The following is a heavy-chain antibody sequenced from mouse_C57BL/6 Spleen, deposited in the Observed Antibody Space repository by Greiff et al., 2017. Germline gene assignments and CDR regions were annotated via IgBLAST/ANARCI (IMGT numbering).Heavy chain of an antibody. CDR2: ISSGSSTI. Sequence: VQLQQSGGGLVKPGGSLKLSCAASGFTFSDYGMHWVRQAPEKGLEWVAYISSGSSTIYYADTVKGRFTISRDNAKNTLFLQMTSLRSEDTAMYYCARSAYGSSYYAMDYWGQGTSVTVSS. CDR1: GFTFSDYG. V-gene: IGHV5-17*01. D-gene: IGHD1-1*01. J-gene: IGHJ4*01. CDR3: ARSAYGSSYYAMDY.